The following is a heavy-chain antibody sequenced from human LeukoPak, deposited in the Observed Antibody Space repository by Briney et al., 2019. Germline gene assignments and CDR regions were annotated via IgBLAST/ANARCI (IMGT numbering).Heavy chain of an antibody. CDR3: ARDAGLGCSGGSCYAY. D-gene: IGHD2-15*01. CDR1: GYTFTGYY. V-gene: IGHV1-2*02. Sequence: GASVKVSCKASGYTFTGYYMHWVRQAPGQGLEWMGWINPNSGGTNYAQKFQGRVTMTRDTSISTAYMELSRLRSDDTAVYYCARDAGLGCSGGSCYAYWGQGTLVTVSS. CDR2: INPNSGGT. J-gene: IGHJ4*02.